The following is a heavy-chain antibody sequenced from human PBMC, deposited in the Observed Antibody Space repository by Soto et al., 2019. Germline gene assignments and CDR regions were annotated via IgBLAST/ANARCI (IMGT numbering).Heavy chain of an antibody. J-gene: IGHJ4*02. CDR1: GGSISSGGYS. Sequence: SETLSLTCAVSGGSISSGGYSWSCIRQPPGKGLEWIGYIYHSGSTYYNPSLKSRVTISVDRSKNQFSLKLSSVTAEDTAVYYCAKRAYGSEFDYWGQGTLVTVSS. CDR2: IYHSGST. V-gene: IGHV4-30-2*01. D-gene: IGHD3-10*01. CDR3: AKRAYGSEFDY.